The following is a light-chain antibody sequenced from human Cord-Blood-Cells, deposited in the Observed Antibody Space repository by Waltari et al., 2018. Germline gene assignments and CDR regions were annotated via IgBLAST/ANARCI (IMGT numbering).Light chain of an antibody. Sequence: QSALTQPASVSGSPGPSITISCTGTSSDVGSYNLVSWYQTHPGKAPKLMTSEGSKRPSGVSNLFPGSKSGNTASRTISGLQAEEGADYYGCSYAGSSTFVFGGGTKLTVL. CDR2: EGS. J-gene: IGLJ2*01. V-gene: IGLV2-23*03. CDR3: CSYAGSSTFV. CDR1: SSDVGSYNL.